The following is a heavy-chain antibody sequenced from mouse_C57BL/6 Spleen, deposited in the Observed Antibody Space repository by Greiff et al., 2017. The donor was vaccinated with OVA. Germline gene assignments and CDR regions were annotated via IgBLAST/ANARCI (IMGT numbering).Heavy chain of an antibody. V-gene: IGHV1-64*01. CDR2: IHPNSGST. CDR1: GYTFTSYW. J-gene: IGHJ3*01. CDR3: ARSGLGRGCAY. Sequence: VQLQQPGAELVKPGASVKLSCKASGYTFTSYWMHWVKQRPGQGLEWIGMIHPNSGSTNYNEKFKSKATLTVDKSSSTAYMQLSSLTSEDSAVYYCARSGLGRGCAYWGQGTLVTVSA. D-gene: IGHD4-1*01.